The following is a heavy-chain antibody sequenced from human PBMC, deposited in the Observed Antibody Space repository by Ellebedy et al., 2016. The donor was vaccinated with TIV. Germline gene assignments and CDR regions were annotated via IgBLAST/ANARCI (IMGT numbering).Heavy chain of an antibody. CDR1: GGSISSYY. CDR2: IYYSGST. Sequence: MPSETLSLTCTVSGGSISSYYWSWIRQPPGKGLEWIGYIYYSGSTNYNPSLKSRVTVSVDTSKNQFSLKLSSVTAADTAVYYGARGGYNYYFDYWGQGTLVTVSS. D-gene: IGHD5-24*01. CDR3: ARGGYNYYFDY. V-gene: IGHV4-59*12. J-gene: IGHJ4*02.